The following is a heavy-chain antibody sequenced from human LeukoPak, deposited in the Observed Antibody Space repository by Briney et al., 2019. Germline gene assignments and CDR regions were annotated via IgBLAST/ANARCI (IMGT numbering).Heavy chain of an antibody. D-gene: IGHD2-15*01. V-gene: IGHV4-30-4*01. J-gene: IGHJ6*02. Sequence: PSETLSLTCAVSGGSISSDGYYWSWIRQPPGKGLEWIGYIYYSGSAYYNPSLKTRVTISVDTSKNQFSLKLSSVTAADTAVYYCARDRGYCSGGSCYFYGMDVWGQGTTVTVSS. CDR3: ARDRGYCSGGSCYFYGMDV. CDR1: GGSISSDGYY. CDR2: IYYSGSA.